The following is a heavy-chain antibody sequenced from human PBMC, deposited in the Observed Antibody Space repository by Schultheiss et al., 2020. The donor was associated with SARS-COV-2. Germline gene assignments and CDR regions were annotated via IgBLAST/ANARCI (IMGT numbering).Heavy chain of an antibody. D-gene: IGHD3-22*01. CDR3: AKDKFYDISGLFDY. J-gene: IGHJ4*02. V-gene: IGHV3-30*18. Sequence: GGSLRLSCAASGFTFSNAWMSWVRQAPGKGLEWVAVISYDGSNKYYADSVKGRFTISRDNAKNSLYLQMNSLRVEDTAFYYCAKDKFYDISGLFDYWGQGTLVTVSS. CDR2: ISYDGSNK. CDR1: GFTFSNAW.